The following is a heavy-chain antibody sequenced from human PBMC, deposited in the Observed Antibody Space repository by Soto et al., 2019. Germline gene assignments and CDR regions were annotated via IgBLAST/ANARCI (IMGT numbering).Heavy chain of an antibody. CDR1: GYSFTTYW. D-gene: IGHD4-17*01. J-gene: IGHJ6*02. Sequence: PGESLKISCKGSGYSFTTYWIGWVRQMPGKGLEWMGIIYPGDSDTRYSPSFQGQVTISADKSISTAYLQWSSLKASDTAMYYCARSDYGDYPLRYYYGMDVWGQGTTVTVSS. CDR2: IYPGDSDT. CDR3: ARSDYGDYPLRYYYGMDV. V-gene: IGHV5-51*01.